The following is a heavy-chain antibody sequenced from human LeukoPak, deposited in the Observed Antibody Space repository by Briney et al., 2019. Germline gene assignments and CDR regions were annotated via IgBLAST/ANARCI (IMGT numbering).Heavy chain of an antibody. CDR3: ARVRGSYFELWFDP. V-gene: IGHV1-8*01. Sequence: ASVKVSCKASGYTFTSYDINWVRQATGQGLEWMGWMNPNSGNTGYAQKFQGRVTMTRNTSISTAYMELSSLRSEDTAVYYCARVRGSYFELWFDPWGQGTLVTVSS. D-gene: IGHD1-26*01. CDR1: GYTFTSYD. CDR2: MNPNSGNT. J-gene: IGHJ5*02.